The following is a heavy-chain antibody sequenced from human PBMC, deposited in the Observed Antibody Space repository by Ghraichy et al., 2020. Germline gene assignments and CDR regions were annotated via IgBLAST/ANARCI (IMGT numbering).Heavy chain of an antibody. Sequence: GGSLRLSCAASGFTFSSYSMNWVRQAPGKGLEWVSYISSSSSTIYYADSVKGRFTISRDNAKNSLYLQMNSLRDEDTAVYYCARDDSSGYYYVPFDYWGQGTLVTVSS. D-gene: IGHD3-22*01. CDR1: GFTFSSYS. CDR2: ISSSSSTI. V-gene: IGHV3-48*02. CDR3: ARDDSSGYYYVPFDY. J-gene: IGHJ4*02.